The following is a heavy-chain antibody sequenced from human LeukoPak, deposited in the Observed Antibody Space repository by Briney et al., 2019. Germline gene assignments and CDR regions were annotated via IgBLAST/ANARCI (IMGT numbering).Heavy chain of an antibody. CDR3: ARDRTLGYCSSTSCYPYYYYYGMDV. Sequence: SETLSLTCTVSGGSMNSYYWSWIRQPPGKGLEWIGYIYYSGSTNYNPSLKSRVTISVDTSKNQFSLKLSSVTAADTAVYYCARDRTLGYCSSTSCYPYYYYYGMDVWGQGTTVTVSS. J-gene: IGHJ6*02. CDR2: IYYSGST. CDR1: GGSMNSYY. D-gene: IGHD2-2*01. V-gene: IGHV4-59*01.